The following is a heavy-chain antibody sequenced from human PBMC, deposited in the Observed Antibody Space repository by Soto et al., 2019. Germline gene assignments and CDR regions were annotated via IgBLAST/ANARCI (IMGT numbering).Heavy chain of an antibody. CDR1: GGSISSNY. V-gene: IGHV4-59*01. Sequence: SETLSLTCTVSGGSISSNYWTWIRQPPGKGLEWIGYVYNSGSTNYNPSLKSRVTISEDTSKSQFSLKVNSMTATDTAVYYCARYRREAVAGYTLDNWGQGILVTVSS. J-gene: IGHJ4*02. D-gene: IGHD6-13*01. CDR2: VYNSGST. CDR3: ARYRREAVAGYTLDN.